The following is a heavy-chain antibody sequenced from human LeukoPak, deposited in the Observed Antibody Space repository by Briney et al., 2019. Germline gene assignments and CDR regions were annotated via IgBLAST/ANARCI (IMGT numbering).Heavy chain of an antibody. D-gene: IGHD6-13*01. Sequence: ASVKVSCKVSGYTLTELSMHWVRQAPGKGLEWMGGFDPEDGETIYAQKFQGRVTMTEDTSTDTAYMELSSLRSEDTAVYYCATALTGDSSFDPWGQGILVTVSS. V-gene: IGHV1-24*01. CDR1: GYTLTELS. CDR3: ATALTGDSSFDP. CDR2: FDPEDGET. J-gene: IGHJ5*02.